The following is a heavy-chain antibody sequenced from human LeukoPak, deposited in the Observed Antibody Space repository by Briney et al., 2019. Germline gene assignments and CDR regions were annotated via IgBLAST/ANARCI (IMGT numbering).Heavy chain of an antibody. Sequence: GGSLRLSCAAYGFTFSTYCMHWVRQPPGKGLEWVAVISPVGSKTDCVESVNGRFTVSRDNSNNTLYLQINSVKAEDTAVYFCAKNPISGPQKHYYYGLDVWGQGTSVTVSS. J-gene: IGHJ6*02. CDR2: ISPVGSKT. D-gene: IGHD6-19*01. CDR3: AKNPISGPQKHYYYGLDV. V-gene: IGHV3-30*18. CDR1: GFTFSTYC.